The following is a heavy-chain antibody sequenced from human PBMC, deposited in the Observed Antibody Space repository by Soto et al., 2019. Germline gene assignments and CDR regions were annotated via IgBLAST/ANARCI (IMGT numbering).Heavy chain of an antibody. CDR2: VNHRGTT. Sequence: SETLSLTCAVYGGSFSDFYWTWIRQPPGKGLEWIGDVNHRGTTNYNPSLKSRVTVSVDTSKNQFSLRLISVAAADTAVYYCERSSHHNHDALDMWGQGTMVT. J-gene: IGHJ3*02. CDR1: GGSFSDFY. CDR3: ERSSHHNHDALDM. V-gene: IGHV4-34*01.